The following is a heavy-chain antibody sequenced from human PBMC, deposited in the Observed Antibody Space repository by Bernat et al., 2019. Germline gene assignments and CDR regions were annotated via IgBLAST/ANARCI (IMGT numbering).Heavy chain of an antibody. J-gene: IGHJ4*02. CDR2: IKSKADGETT. D-gene: IGHD1-26*01. CDR3: TTGATH. Sequence: EVQLVESGGGFVKPGESLRLSCVTSRFTFTNAWMSWVRQAPGKGLEWVGRIKSKADGETTAHAAPVKGRFTISRDDLRSTLYLQMNSLKTEDTAVYYCTTGATHWGQGTLVTVSS. V-gene: IGHV3-15*01. CDR1: RFTFTNAW.